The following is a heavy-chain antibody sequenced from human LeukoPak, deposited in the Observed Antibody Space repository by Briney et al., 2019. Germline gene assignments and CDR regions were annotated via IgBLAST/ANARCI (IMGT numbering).Heavy chain of an antibody. CDR3: ARETYCSGGSCYPYYFDY. J-gene: IGHJ4*02. V-gene: IGHV3-48*01. Sequence: PGGSLRLSCAASGFTFSSYSMNWVRQAPGKGLEWVSYISSSSSTIYYADSVKGRFTISRDNAENSLYLQMNSVRAEDTAVYYCARETYCSGGSCYPYYFDYWGQGTLVTVSS. D-gene: IGHD2-15*01. CDR1: GFTFSSYS. CDR2: ISSSSSTI.